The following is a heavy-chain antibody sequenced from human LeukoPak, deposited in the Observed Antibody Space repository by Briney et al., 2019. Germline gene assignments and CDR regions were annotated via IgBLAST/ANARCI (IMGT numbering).Heavy chain of an antibody. J-gene: IGHJ3*02. V-gene: IGHV1-8*01. Sequence: ASVKVSCKASGYTFTSHDVNWLRQATGQGLEWLGWMNPNSGHTGFAQKFQGRVTMTRDTSISTAYMELSSLRSEDTAMYYCAMYYYDTSGPYVGASDIWGQGTMVTVSS. CDR3: AMYYYDTSGPYVGASDI. CDR2: MNPNSGHT. D-gene: IGHD3-22*01. CDR1: GYTFTSHD.